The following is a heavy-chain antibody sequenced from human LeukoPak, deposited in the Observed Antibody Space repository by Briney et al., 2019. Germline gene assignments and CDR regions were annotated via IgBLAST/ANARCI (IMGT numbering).Heavy chain of an antibody. Sequence: GGSLRLSCTASGFTFNNYAMTWVRQAPGKGLEWVSAITWSGAYINYADSVKGRFTISRDNSKNTIYLQMNSLRAEDTAIYYCAKKGDRGAHCTGGTCYPYFYYYMDVWGKGITVTI. D-gene: IGHD2-15*01. V-gene: IGHV3-23*01. CDR3: AKKGDRGAHCTGGTCYPYFYYYMDV. CDR1: GFTFNNYA. J-gene: IGHJ6*03. CDR2: ITWSGAYI.